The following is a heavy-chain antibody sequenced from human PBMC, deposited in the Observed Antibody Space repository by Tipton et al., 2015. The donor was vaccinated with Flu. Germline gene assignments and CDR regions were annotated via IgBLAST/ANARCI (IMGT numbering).Heavy chain of an antibody. CDR2: INQDGSKK. D-gene: IGHD3-9*01. Sequence: GSLRLSCAASGFSLSTYWMSWVRQAPGKGLEWVASINQDGSKKNYVDSVKGRFTISRDNGKNSVYLQMNSLRVEDTAVYYCARDLDWLLYDYWGQGTLVAVSS. J-gene: IGHJ4*02. CDR3: ARDLDWLLYDY. V-gene: IGHV3-7*01. CDR1: GFSLSTYW.